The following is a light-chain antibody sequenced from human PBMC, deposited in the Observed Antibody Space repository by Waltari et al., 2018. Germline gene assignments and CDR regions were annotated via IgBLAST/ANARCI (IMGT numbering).Light chain of an antibody. CDR2: KDS. CDR3: QSADSSGTYHVV. V-gene: IGLV3-25*03. Sequence: SYALTQPPSVSVSPGQTARITCSGDALPKQYASWYQQKPGQAPVLVIYKDSERPSGIPERFSGSSSGTTVTLTISGVQAEDEADYYCQSADSSGTYHVVFGGGTKLTVL. CDR1: ALPKQY. J-gene: IGLJ2*01.